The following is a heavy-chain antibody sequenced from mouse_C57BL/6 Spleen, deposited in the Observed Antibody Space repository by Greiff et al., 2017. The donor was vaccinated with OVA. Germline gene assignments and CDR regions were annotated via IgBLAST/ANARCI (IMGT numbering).Heavy chain of an antibody. D-gene: IGHD2-3*01. CDR1: GYTFTSYW. V-gene: IGHV1-55*01. J-gene: IGHJ1*03. Sequence: QVQLQQPGAELVKPGASVKMSCKASGYTFTSYWITWVKQRPGQGLEWIGDIYPGSGSTNYNEKFKSKATLTVDTSSSTAYMQLSSLTSEDSAVYDCARSDGYYWYCDVWGTGTTVTVSS. CDR3: ARSDGYYWYCDV. CDR2: IYPGSGST.